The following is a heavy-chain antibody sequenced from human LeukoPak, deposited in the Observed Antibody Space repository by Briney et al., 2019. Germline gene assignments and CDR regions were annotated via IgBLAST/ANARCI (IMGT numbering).Heavy chain of an antibody. CDR2: ISSTGSTI. CDR3: ARESVSVAGIDY. D-gene: IGHD6-19*01. CDR1: GFTFSSYS. V-gene: IGHV3-48*02. J-gene: IGHJ4*02. Sequence: GSLRLSCAASGFTFSSYSMNWVRQAPGKGLEWVSYISSTGSTIYYADSVKGRFTISRDNAKNSLYLQMNSLRDEDTAVYYCARESVSVAGIDYWGQGTVVTVSS.